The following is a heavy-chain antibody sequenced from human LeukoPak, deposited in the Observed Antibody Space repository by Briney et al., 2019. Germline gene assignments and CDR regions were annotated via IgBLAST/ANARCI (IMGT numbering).Heavy chain of an antibody. J-gene: IGHJ4*02. CDR3: AKDPGDH. D-gene: IGHD3-10*01. Sequence: GGSLRLSCAASGFTFSSYGMHWVRQAPGKGLEWVAVISYDGSNKYYADSVKGRFTISRDNSKNTLYLQMNSLRAEDTAVYYCAKDPGDHWGQGTLVTVSS. CDR2: ISYDGSNK. CDR1: GFTFSSYG. V-gene: IGHV3-30*18.